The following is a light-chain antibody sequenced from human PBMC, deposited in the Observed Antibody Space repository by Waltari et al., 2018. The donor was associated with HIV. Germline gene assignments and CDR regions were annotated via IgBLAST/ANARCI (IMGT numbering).Light chain of an antibody. CDR3: HQYHDTPLT. V-gene: IGKV4-1*01. CDR1: QCLLYIYNNKNS. J-gene: IGKJ4*01. CDR2: WAS. Sequence: DIVMTQSPDSLAVSLGERATINCKSSQCLLYIYNNKNSLAWYQQKPVQPPKLLIYWASTRESGVPDRFSGSGSGTDFTLTISGLQAEDVAVYYCHQYHDTPLTFGGGTKVEIK.